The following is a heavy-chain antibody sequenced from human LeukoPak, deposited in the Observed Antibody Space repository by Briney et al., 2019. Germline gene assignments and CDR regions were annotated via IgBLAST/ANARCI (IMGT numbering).Heavy chain of an antibody. Sequence: GSLRLSCAASGFTVSSNYMSWVRQAPGKGLEWIGEINHSGSTNYNPSLKSRVTISVDTSKNQFSLKLSSVTAADTAVYYCARYYCSSTSCLFDYWGQGTLVTVSS. D-gene: IGHD2-2*01. CDR2: INHSGST. CDR1: GFTVSSNY. J-gene: IGHJ4*02. CDR3: ARYYCSSTSCLFDY. V-gene: IGHV4-34*01.